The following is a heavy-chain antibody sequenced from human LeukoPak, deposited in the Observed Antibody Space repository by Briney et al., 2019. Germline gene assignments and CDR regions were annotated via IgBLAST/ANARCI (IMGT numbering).Heavy chain of an antibody. D-gene: IGHD3-22*01. CDR2: INPNSGGT. Sequence: ASVKVSCKASGYTFTVYYMHWVRQAPGQGLEWMGWINPNSGGTNYAQKFQGRVTMTRDTSISTAYMELSRLRSDDTAVYYCARGTYYYDSSGYYVPFDYWGQGTLVTVSS. J-gene: IGHJ4*02. V-gene: IGHV1-2*02. CDR3: ARGTYYYDSSGYYVPFDY. CDR1: GYTFTVYY.